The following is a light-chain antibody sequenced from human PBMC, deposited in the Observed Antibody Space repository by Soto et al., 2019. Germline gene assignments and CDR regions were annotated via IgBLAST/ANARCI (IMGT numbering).Light chain of an antibody. CDR2: MGS. V-gene: IGKV2-28*01. Sequence: VMTQSPVSLPVTPGETAVISCRSSHSLLRSDGYSSLDWYRQKSGQSPQLLIHMGSIRASGVPDRFGGSGSGTDVTLKISRVEADDVGVYFCMQARQAPPTFGGGTKVELK. J-gene: IGKJ4*01. CDR3: MQARQAPPT. CDR1: HSLLRSDGYSS.